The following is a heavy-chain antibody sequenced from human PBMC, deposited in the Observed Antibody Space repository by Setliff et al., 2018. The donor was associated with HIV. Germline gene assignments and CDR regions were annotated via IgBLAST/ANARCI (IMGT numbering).Heavy chain of an antibody. D-gene: IGHD5-18*01. J-gene: IGHJ4*02. Sequence: SQTLSLPCAISGDSVSSDSAAWNWIRQSPSRGLEWLARTYYRSKWYTDYAVSVKSRITINPDTSRNQSSLQLSSVIPDDSAVYFCARGGITAYYFDHWAQGTPVTVSS. V-gene: IGHV6-1*01. CDR3: ARGGITAYYFDH. CDR2: TYYRSKWYT. CDR1: GDSVSSDSAA.